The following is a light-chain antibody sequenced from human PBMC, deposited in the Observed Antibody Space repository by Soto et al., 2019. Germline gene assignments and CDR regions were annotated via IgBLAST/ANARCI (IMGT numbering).Light chain of an antibody. J-gene: IGKJ1*01. CDR1: QSISSW. CDR3: QQYNSFWT. CDR2: KAS. V-gene: IGKV1-5*03. Sequence: DIQMTQSPSTLSASVGDIVTITCRASQSISSWLAWYQQKPVKDPKLLIYKASSLESGVPSRFSGSGSGTEFTVTISSLQPDDFATYYCQQYNSFWTFGQGTKVEIK.